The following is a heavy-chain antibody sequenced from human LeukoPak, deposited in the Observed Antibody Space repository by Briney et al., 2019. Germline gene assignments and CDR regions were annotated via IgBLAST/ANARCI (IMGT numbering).Heavy chain of an antibody. D-gene: IGHD3-3*01. CDR2: IRQDGSEK. V-gene: IGHV3-7*01. Sequence: GGFLRLSCAASGFTFSSYWMSWVRQAPGEGLEGVANIRQDGSEKYYVDSVKGRFTISRDNAKNSLYLQMNSLRAEDTAVYYCARWYYDFWSGLGGYMDVWGKGTTVTVSS. CDR1: GFTFSSYW. CDR3: ARWYYDFWSGLGGYMDV. J-gene: IGHJ6*03.